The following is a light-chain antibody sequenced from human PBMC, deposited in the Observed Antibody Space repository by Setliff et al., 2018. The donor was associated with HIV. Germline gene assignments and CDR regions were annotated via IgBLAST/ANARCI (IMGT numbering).Light chain of an antibody. J-gene: IGLJ1*01. V-gene: IGLV2-14*03. CDR3: SSYTTSSTKNV. CDR1: SSDVGRYDY. CDR2: DVT. Sequence: HSALTQPASVSGSPGQSVTISCTGTSSDVGRYDYVSWYQQHPGKAPKLMIYDVTNRPSGVSNRFSGSKSGNTASLTISGLQAGDEADYYCSSYTTSSTKNVFGTGTKV.